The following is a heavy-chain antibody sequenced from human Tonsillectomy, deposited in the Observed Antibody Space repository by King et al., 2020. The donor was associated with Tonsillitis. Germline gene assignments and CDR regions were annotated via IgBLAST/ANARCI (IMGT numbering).Heavy chain of an antibody. J-gene: IGHJ6*04. Sequence: VQLQESGPGLVKPSQTLSLTCNVSGGSVTSGGYYWSWIRQPPGQGLEWIGYISYLGSTNSNPSLKSRITISEDTSKKQFALKLTSVTAADTAGYYCASGGGPYLSVTSRVWGKGATVTVSS. CDR2: ISYLGST. CDR1: GGSVTSGGYY. CDR3: ASGGGPYLSVTSRV. V-gene: IGHV4-30-4*01. D-gene: IGHD2-8*02.